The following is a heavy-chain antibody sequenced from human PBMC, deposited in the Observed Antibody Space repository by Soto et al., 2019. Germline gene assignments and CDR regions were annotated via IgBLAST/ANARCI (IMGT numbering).Heavy chain of an antibody. CDR1: GDSFSKYT. Sequence: QVQLVQSGAEVKKPGSSVRVSCKTSGDSFSKYTVNWVRQAPRQGLEWMGGFIPRFGTTNFATTLQGRVTINAEQSMNTVYMEWSSRRSEDTSLYDCARGRGLYNSGRSQLNSWGQGTLVTVSS. J-gene: IGHJ4*02. V-gene: IGHV1-69*01. CDR2: FIPRFGTT. D-gene: IGHD1-1*01. CDR3: ARGRGLYNSGRSQLNS.